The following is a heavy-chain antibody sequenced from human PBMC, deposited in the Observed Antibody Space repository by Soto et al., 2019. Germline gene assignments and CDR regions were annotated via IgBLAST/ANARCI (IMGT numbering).Heavy chain of an antibody. J-gene: IGHJ4*02. V-gene: IGHV1-69*08. CDR3: VRDSRIGSTYSGYDGIDY. Sequence: QVQLVQSGAEVKKPGSSVKVSCKASGGTFSNDIITWVRQAPGQGLEWMGRIIPLLDIANYAQKFQASVTITADKSTTTAYMELNSLRSEATAVYYCVRDSRIGSTYSGYDGIDYWGQGTLVTVSS. CDR2: IIPLLDIA. D-gene: IGHD5-12*01. CDR1: GGTFSNDI.